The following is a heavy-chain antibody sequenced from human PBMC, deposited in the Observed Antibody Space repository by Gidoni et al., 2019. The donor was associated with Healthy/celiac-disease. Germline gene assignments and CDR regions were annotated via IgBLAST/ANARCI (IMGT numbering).Heavy chain of an antibody. CDR3: AKAGPPRVGAQYDFWSGYSFDY. D-gene: IGHD3-3*01. J-gene: IGHJ4*02. Sequence: EVQLLESGGGLVQPGGSLRLPCAASGFTFSSYAMSLVRQAPGKGLEWVSAISGSGGSTYYADSVKGRFTISRDNSKNTLYLQMNSLRAEDTAVYYCAKAGPPRVGAQYDFWSGYSFDYWGQGTLVTVSS. CDR1: GFTFSSYA. V-gene: IGHV3-23*01. CDR2: ISGSGGST.